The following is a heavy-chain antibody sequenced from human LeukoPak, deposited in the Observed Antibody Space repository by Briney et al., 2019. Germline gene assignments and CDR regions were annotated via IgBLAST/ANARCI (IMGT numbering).Heavy chain of an antibody. J-gene: IGHJ6*02. CDR1: GGSFSGYY. CDR3: ARFLVVTRNPAPYGMDV. D-gene: IGHD4-23*01. CDR2: INHSGST. Sequence: SETLSLTCAVYGGSFSGYYWSWIRQPPGKGLEWIGEINHSGSTNYNPSLKSRVTISVDTSRNQFSLKLSSVTAADTAAYYCARFLVVTRNPAPYGMDVWGQGTTVTVSS. V-gene: IGHV4-34*01.